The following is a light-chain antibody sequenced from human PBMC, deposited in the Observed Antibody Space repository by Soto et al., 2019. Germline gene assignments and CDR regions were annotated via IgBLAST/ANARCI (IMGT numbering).Light chain of an antibody. CDR3: QQYGIFPIT. Sequence: EFVLTQSPGTLSLSPGERATLSCRASQSVTNNYLTWYQQKPGQAPRLLIYGASSRATGIPDRFSGSGSGTDFTLTISRLEPEDFAVYYCQQYGIFPITFGQGTRLEI. CDR2: GAS. CDR1: QSVTNNY. J-gene: IGKJ5*01. V-gene: IGKV3-20*01.